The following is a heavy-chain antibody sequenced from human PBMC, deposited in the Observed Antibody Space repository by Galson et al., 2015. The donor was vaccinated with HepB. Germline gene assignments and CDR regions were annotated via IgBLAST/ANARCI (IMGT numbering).Heavy chain of an antibody. CDR2: ISGSGGST. CDR1: GFTFSSYA. CDR3: AKAYSSSWPALKGFFDY. J-gene: IGHJ4*02. Sequence: SLRLSCAASGFTFSSYAMSWVRQAPGMGLEWVSGISGSGGSTTQADSVKGRFTISRDNSKNTLYLQMNSLRAEDTAVYFCAKAYSSSWPALKGFFDYWGQGTLVTVSS. D-gene: IGHD6-13*01. V-gene: IGHV3-23*01.